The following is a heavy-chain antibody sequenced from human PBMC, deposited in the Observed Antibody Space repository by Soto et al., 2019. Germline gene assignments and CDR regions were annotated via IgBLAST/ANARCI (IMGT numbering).Heavy chain of an antibody. Sequence: GGSLRLSCAASGFSFSSYSMNWVRQAPGKGVEWVSSISSSSSYIYYADSVKGRFTISRDNAKNSLYLQMNSLRAEDTAVYYCARDQGGSYSFYDDYYGMDIWGQGTTVTVSS. CDR3: ARDQGGSYSFYDDYYGMDI. D-gene: IGHD1-26*01. CDR1: GFSFSSYS. CDR2: ISSSSSYI. V-gene: IGHV3-21*01. J-gene: IGHJ6*02.